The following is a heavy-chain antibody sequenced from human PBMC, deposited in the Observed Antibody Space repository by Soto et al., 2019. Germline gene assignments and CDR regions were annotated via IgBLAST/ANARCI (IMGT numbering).Heavy chain of an antibody. D-gene: IGHD3-22*01. CDR1: GFTFSSYS. J-gene: IGHJ6*02. Sequence: EVQLVESGGGLVQPGGSLRLSCAASGFTFSSYSMNWVRQAPGKGLEWVSYISSSSSTIYYADSVKGRFTISRDNAKNSLYLQMNSLRDEDTAVYYCARDRIYYDQPPRSYYYGMDVWGQGTTVTVSS. V-gene: IGHV3-48*02. CDR3: ARDRIYYDQPPRSYYYGMDV. CDR2: ISSSSSTI.